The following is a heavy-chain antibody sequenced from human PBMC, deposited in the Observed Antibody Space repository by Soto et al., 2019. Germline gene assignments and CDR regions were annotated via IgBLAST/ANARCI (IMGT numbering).Heavy chain of an antibody. CDR1: GFSFDDYD. D-gene: IGHD2-8*02. Sequence: EVQVVESGGGLVQPGRSLRLSCAASGFSFDDYDMHWVRQAPGKGLEWVSGISWNSGTIGYADSVKSRFTISRDNAKNSLYLQMNSLTAEDTALYYCAKSTGGTANGMGVWGQGTTVTVSS. CDR2: ISWNSGTI. V-gene: IGHV3-9*01. J-gene: IGHJ6*02. CDR3: AKSTGGTANGMGV.